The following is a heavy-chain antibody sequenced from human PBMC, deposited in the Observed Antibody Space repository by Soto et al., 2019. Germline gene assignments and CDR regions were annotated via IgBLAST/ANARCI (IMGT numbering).Heavy chain of an antibody. CDR1: GFSFNNYP. Sequence: QVQLVESGGGVAQPGRSLRLSCAASGFSFNNYPMHWVRQAPGKGLEWVALISNDGSIKSYADSVKGRFTISRDNSNNTLYVEVDSLRPEDTAVYYCARDPGLAMIVRRRFDILGQGTLVTVSS. D-gene: IGHD3-22*01. CDR3: ARDPGLAMIVRRRFDI. CDR2: ISNDGSIK. V-gene: IGHV3-30*14. J-gene: IGHJ3*02.